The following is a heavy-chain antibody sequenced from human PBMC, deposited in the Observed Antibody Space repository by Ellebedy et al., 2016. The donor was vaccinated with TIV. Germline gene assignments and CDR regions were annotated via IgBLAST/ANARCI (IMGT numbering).Heavy chain of an antibody. CDR2: ISAYNGAT. CDR3: AREMGGCNSVDY. CDR1: GYTFIEYA. V-gene: IGHV1-18*01. D-gene: IGHD4-23*01. Sequence: AASVKVSCKASGYTFIEYAVSWMRQAPGQGLEWMGWISAYNGATNYAQRFQGRVTMTKDTSTSTVYMELRSLTSDDTAVYYCAREMGGCNSVDYWGQGTLVTVSS. J-gene: IGHJ4*02.